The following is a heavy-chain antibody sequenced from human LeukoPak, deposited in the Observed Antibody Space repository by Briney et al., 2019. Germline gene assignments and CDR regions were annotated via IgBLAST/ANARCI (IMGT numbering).Heavy chain of an antibody. J-gene: IGHJ5*02. CDR2: IYYSGST. CDR3: ARDSIFSTRATWFDP. CDR1: GGSISSYY. Sequence: SETLSLTCSASGGSISSYYWIWIRQPPGKGLEWIGYIYYSGSTNYNPSLNSRVTISVDTSKNQFSLKLSSVTAADTAVYYCARDSIFSTRATWFDPWGQGTLVTVSS. D-gene: IGHD2-2*01. V-gene: IGHV4-59*01.